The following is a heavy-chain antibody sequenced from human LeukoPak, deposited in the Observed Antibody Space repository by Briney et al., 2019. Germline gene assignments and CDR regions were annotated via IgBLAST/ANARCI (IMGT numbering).Heavy chain of an antibody. J-gene: IGHJ4*02. D-gene: IGHD2-2*01. CDR1: GYTFTDYY. Sequence: ASVKISCKVSGYTFTDYYMHWVQQAPGKGLEWMGLVAPEDGETIYAEKFQGRVTITADTSTDTAYMELSSLRSEDTAVYYCATLTIVVVPAAIIDYWGQGTLVTVSS. V-gene: IGHV1-69-2*01. CDR2: VAPEDGET. CDR3: ATLTIVVVPAAIIDY.